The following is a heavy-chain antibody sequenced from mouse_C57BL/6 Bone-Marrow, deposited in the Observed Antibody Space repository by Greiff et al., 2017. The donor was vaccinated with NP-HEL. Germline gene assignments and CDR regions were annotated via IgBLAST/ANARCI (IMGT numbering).Heavy chain of an antibody. CDR1: GYTFTSYW. V-gene: IGHV1-55*01. CDR3: ARYLTGVDY. J-gene: IGHJ2*01. D-gene: IGHD4-1*01. Sequence: QVQLQQPGAELVKPGASVKMSCKASGYTFTSYWITWVKQRPGQGLEWIGDIYPGSGSTNYNEKFKSKATLTVDTSSSTAYMQLSSLTSGDSAIYSCARYLTGVDYWGQGTTLTVSS. CDR2: IYPGSGST.